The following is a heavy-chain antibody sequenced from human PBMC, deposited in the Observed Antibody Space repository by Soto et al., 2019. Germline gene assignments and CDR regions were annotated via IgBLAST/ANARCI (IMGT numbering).Heavy chain of an antibody. Sequence: SVKVSCKASGGTFGSHGIAWVRQAPGQGLEWMGGFIAMLGTPTYAKKVQGRATIAADESLTSSYLELRSLRSEDTAMYFCARGAMANFDYWGQGTVVTVSS. CDR2: FIAMLGTP. V-gene: IGHV1-69*13. CDR3: ARGAMANFDY. J-gene: IGHJ4*02. D-gene: IGHD5-18*01. CDR1: GGTFGSHG.